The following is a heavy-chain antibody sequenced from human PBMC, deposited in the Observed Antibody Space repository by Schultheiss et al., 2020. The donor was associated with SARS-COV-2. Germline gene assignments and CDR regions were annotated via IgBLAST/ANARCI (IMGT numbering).Heavy chain of an antibody. J-gene: IGHJ4*02. CDR2: ISGSGGST. D-gene: IGHD3-22*01. V-gene: IGHV3-23*01. Sequence: GGSLRLSCAASGFTFSSYAMSWVRQAPGKGLEWVSAISGSGGSTYYADSVKGRFTISRDNSKNTLYLQMNSLRAEDTAVYYCARDLSPYYYDSSGYLRSYFDYWGQGTLVTVSS. CDR1: GFTFSSYA. CDR3: ARDLSPYYYDSSGYLRSYFDY.